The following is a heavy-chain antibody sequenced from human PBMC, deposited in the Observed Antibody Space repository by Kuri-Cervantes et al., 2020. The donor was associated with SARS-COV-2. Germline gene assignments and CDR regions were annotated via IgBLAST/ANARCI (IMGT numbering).Heavy chain of an antibody. V-gene: IGHV3-23*01. CDR3: ARIMFMVRGRPGGQDV. D-gene: IGHD3-10*01. CDR2: ISSSGGSK. Sequence: GGSLRLSCAASGFTFSSYAMSWVRLTPGKGLYWISTISSSGGSKYYADSMKGRFTISRDNSKNTLYLQMNSLRAEDTAVYYCARIMFMVRGRPGGQDVWGKGTTVTVSS. J-gene: IGHJ6*04. CDR1: GFTFSSYA.